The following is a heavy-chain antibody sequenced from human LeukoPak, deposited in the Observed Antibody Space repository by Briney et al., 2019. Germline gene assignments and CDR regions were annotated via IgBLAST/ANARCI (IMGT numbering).Heavy chain of an antibody. D-gene: IGHD3-22*01. J-gene: IGHJ4*02. V-gene: IGHV3-30*18. CDR2: ISYDVGKK. Sequence: GGSLRLSCAASEFSVGSNYMTWVRQAPGKGLEWVAVISYDVGKKYYADSVKGRFTISRDNSKNTLYLQMNSLRAEDTAVYYCAKDDYYDTSGYRDWGQGTLVTVSS. CDR3: AKDDYYDTSGYRD. CDR1: EFSVGSNY.